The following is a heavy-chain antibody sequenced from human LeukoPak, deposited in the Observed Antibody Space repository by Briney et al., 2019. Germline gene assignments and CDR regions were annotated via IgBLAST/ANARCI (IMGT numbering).Heavy chain of an antibody. CDR3: ARDPRDSSRSGAFDI. CDR1: GFNFRAYW. V-gene: IGHV3-21*01. CDR2: ISSSSSYI. D-gene: IGHD6-13*01. Sequence: GGSLRLSCTTSGFNFRAYWMGWVRQAPGKGLEWVSSISSSSSYIYYADSVKGRFTISRDNAKNSLYLQMNSLRAEDTAVYYCARDPRDSSRSGAFDIWGQGTMVTVSS. J-gene: IGHJ3*02.